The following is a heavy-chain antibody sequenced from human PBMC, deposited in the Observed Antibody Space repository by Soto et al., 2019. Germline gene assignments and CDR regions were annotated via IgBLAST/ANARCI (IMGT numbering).Heavy chain of an antibody. J-gene: IGHJ4*02. V-gene: IGHV5-51*01. CDR1: GYIFATHW. CDR3: TRHSKTGPFDY. Sequence: PGESLKISCRAYGYIFATHWIGWVRQMPGKGLEWMGIIYPGDSDTRYSPSFQGQVTISAEKSISTAYLQWSSLKASDTAMYYCTRHSKTGPFDYWGQGTLVTVSS. CDR2: IYPGDSDT. D-gene: IGHD1-1*01.